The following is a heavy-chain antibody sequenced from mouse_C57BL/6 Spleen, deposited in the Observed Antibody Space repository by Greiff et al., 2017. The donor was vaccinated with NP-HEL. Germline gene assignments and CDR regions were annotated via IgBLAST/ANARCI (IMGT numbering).Heavy chain of an antibody. D-gene: IGHD1-1*01. V-gene: IGHV1-64*01. J-gene: IGHJ4*01. CDR3: ARGYYGSSYDARDY. CDR1: GYTFTSYW. CDR2: IHPNSGST. Sequence: QVQLQQPGAELVKPGASVKLSCKASGYTFTSYWMHWVKQRPGQGLEWIGMIHPNSGSTNYNEKFKSKATLTVDKSSSTAYMQLSSLTSEDSAVYYCARGYYGSSYDARDYWGQGTSVTVSS.